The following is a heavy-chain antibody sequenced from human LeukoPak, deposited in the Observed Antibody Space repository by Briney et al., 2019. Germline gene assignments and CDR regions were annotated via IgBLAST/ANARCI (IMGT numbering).Heavy chain of an antibody. CDR3: ARDREVIAARPEGWFDP. D-gene: IGHD6-6*01. J-gene: IGHJ5*02. Sequence: SQTLSLTCTVSGGSISSTGFYWTWIRVPAGKGLEWIGRIYTSGSTNYNPSLKSRVTISVDKSKNQFSLKLSSVTAADTAVYYCARDREVIAARPEGWFDPWGQGTLVTVFS. CDR2: IYTSGST. CDR1: GGSISSTGFY. V-gene: IGHV4-61*02.